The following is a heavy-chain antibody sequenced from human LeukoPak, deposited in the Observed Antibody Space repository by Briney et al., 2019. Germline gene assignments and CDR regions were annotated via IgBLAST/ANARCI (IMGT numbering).Heavy chain of an antibody. D-gene: IGHD6-13*01. CDR3: VKDVSSSWYLGDLWDY. Sequence: GGSLRLSCSASGFTFSSYAMRWVRQAPGKGLEYVSAISGNGGSTYYADSVKGRFTISRDNSKNTLYLQMSSLRAEDTAVYYCVKDVSSSWYLGDLWDYWGQGTLVTVSS. V-gene: IGHV3-64D*06. J-gene: IGHJ4*02. CDR1: GFTFSSYA. CDR2: ISGNGGST.